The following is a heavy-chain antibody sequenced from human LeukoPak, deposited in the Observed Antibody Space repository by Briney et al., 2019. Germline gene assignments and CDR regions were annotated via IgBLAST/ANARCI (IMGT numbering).Heavy chain of an antibody. CDR2: IRGDSSDK. D-gene: IGHD7-27*01. Sequence: GSLRLSCVASGFSFSDYPMNWVRQAPGRGLEWVSNIRGDSSDKCYGDSVKGRFTISRDNAKNSLYLQMDSLRAEDTAFYYCARDVNWGFDYWGQGAQVTVSS. CDR3: ARDVNWGFDY. V-gene: IGHV3-21*01. CDR1: GFSFSDYP. J-gene: IGHJ4*02.